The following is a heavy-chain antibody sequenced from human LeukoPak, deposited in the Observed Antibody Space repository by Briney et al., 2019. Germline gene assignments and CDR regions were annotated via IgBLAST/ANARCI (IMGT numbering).Heavy chain of an antibody. D-gene: IGHD1-26*01. CDR1: GFTFSSYS. J-gene: IGHJ4*02. CDR2: ISSSSSAI. CDR3: ARISSGNDY. V-gene: IGHV3-48*04. Sequence: GGSLRLSCAASGFTFSSYSMNWVRQAPGKGQEWVSYISSSSSAIYYADSVKGRFTISRDNAKSSLYMQMNSLRAEDTAVYYCARISSGNDYWGQGTLVTVSS.